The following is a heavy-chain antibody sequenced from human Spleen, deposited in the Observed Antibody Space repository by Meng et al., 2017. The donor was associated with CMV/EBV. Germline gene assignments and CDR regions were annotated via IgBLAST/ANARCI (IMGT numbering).Heavy chain of an antibody. CDR1: FTGYY. CDR2: INPNSGGT. Sequence: FTGYYVHWVRQAPEQGLEWMGWINPNSGGTNYAQKFQGRVTMTRDTSISTAYMELSRLRSDDTAVYYCARDGRYCSSTSCHPNWFDPWGQGTLVTVSS. CDR3: ARDGRYCSSTSCHPNWFDP. V-gene: IGHV1-2*02. D-gene: IGHD2-2*01. J-gene: IGHJ5*02.